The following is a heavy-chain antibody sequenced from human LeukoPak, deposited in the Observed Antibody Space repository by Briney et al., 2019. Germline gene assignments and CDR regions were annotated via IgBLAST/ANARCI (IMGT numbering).Heavy chain of an antibody. CDR1: GFPFSKYA. CDR3: ARDLPGALYYYGMDV. J-gene: IGHJ6*02. D-gene: IGHD1-1*01. V-gene: IGHV3-30*14. CDR2: ISYDGSHI. Sequence: GGSLRLSCAASGFPFSKYAMHWIRQAPGKGLECVTLISYDGSHIYYADSVKGRFTFSRDNSKNTLYLQMNSLRAEDTAVYYCARDLPGALYYYGMDVWGQGTTVTVSS.